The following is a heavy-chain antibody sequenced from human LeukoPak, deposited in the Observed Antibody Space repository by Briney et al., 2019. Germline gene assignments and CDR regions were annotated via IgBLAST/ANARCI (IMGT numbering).Heavy chain of an antibody. D-gene: IGHD2-15*01. CDR3: ARNSGSGYFDY. CDR2: ISYDGSNK. CDR1: GFTFSSYA. J-gene: IGHJ4*02. Sequence: GGSLRLSCAASGFTFSSYAMHWVRQAPGKGLEWVAVISYDGSNKYYADSVKGRFTISRDNSKNTLYLQMNSLRAEDTAVYYCARNSGSGYFDYWGQGALVIVSS. V-gene: IGHV3-30-3*01.